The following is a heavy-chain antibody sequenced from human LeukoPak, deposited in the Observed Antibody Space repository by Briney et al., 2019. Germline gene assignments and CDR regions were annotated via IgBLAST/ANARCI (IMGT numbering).Heavy chain of an antibody. Sequence: GGSLRLSCAASGFTFSSYGMHWVRQAPGKGLEWVAVISYDGSNKYYADSVKGRFTISRDNSKNTLYLQMNSLRAEDTAVYYCAKWDLGDYDYWGQGTLVTVPS. CDR3: AKWDLGDYDY. D-gene: IGHD1-26*01. CDR2: ISYDGSNK. CDR1: GFTFSSYG. V-gene: IGHV3-30*18. J-gene: IGHJ4*02.